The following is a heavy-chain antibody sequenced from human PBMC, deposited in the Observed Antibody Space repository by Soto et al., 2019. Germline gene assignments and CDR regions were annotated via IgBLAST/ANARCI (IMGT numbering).Heavy chain of an antibody. V-gene: IGHV3-23*01. CDR1: GFSFNNYG. Sequence: GSLRRSCAASGFSFNNYGMSWVRQAPGKGLEWVSAITDSGGSTYYADSVKGRFTISRDNSKNTVYLQMNSLRAEDTAVYYCAKAATVVTLYYFDYWGQGTLVTVSS. D-gene: IGHD4-17*01. CDR3: AKAATVVTLYYFDY. CDR2: ITDSGGST. J-gene: IGHJ4*02.